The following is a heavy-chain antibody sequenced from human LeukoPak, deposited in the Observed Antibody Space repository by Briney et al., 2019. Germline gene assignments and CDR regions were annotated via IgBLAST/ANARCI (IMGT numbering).Heavy chain of an antibody. D-gene: IGHD3-22*01. CDR2: IYYSGST. V-gene: IGHV4-39*07. CDR3: ARGRDDSSGYYPSYYYYGMDV. J-gene: IGHJ6*02. CDR1: GGSISSSSYY. Sequence: SETLSLTCTVSGGSISSSSYYWGWIRQPPGKGLEWIGSIYYSGSTYYNPSLKSRVTISVDTSKNQFSLKLSSVTAADTAVYYCARGRDDSSGYYPSYYYYGMDVWGQGTTVTVSS.